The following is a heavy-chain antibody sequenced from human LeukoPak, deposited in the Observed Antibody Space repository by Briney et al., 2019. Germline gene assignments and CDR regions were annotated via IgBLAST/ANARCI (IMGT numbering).Heavy chain of an antibody. V-gene: IGHV3-23*01. Sequence: PGGSLRLSCAASGFTFSSYAMSWVRQAPGKGLEWVSAISGSGGSTYYADSVKGRFTISRDNSKNTLYLQMNSLRAEDTAVYYCAKGPGYCSGGSCYSDYYYYYMDVWGKGTTVTVSS. CDR2: ISGSGGST. D-gene: IGHD2-15*01. CDR1: GFTFSSYA. J-gene: IGHJ6*03. CDR3: AKGPGYCSGGSCYSDYYYYYMDV.